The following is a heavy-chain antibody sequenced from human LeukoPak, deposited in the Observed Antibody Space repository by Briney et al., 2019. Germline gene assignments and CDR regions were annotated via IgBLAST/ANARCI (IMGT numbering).Heavy chain of an antibody. CDR3: ARGIRGYSYGPGDY. CDR2: ISAYNGNT. CDR1: GYTFTSYG. J-gene: IGHJ4*02. Sequence: ASVKVSCKASGYTFTSYGISWVRQAPGQGLEWMGWISAYNGNTNYAQKFQGRVTITRNTSISTAYMELSSLRSEDTAVYYCARGIRGYSYGPGDYWGQGTLVTVSS. V-gene: IGHV1-18*01. D-gene: IGHD5-18*01.